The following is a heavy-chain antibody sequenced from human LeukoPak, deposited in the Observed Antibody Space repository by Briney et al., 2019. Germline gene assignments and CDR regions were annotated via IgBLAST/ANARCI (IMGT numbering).Heavy chain of an antibody. CDR2: IYYTGTT. D-gene: IGHD1-1*01. V-gene: IGHV4-31*03. CDR1: GGSISSGDYY. CDR3: AKALDP. J-gene: IGHJ5*02. Sequence: SETLSLTCTVSGGSISSGDYYWSWTRRHPVKGLEWLGNIYYTGTTYYNPSLRSRLTISRDTSKNQFFLKLTSVTAADTAVYYCAKALDPWGQGTLVTVSS.